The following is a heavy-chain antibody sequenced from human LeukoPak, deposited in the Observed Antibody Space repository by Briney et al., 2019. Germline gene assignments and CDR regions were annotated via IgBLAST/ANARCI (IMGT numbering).Heavy chain of an antibody. CDR2: IDYSGST. CDR1: GGTVTSDTYY. J-gene: IGHJ4*02. Sequence: PSETLSLTRTASGGTVTSDTYYWSWIRQPPGKGLEWIGYIDYSGSTNYNPSLKSRVTISVDTSKNQFSLKLSSVTAADTAVYYCARSNDNSWYFDYWGQGTLVTVSS. V-gene: IGHV4-61*01. CDR3: ARSNDNSWYFDY. D-gene: IGHD6-13*01.